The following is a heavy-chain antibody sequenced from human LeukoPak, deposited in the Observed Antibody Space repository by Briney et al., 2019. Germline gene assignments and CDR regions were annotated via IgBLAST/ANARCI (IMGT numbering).Heavy chain of an antibody. V-gene: IGHV3-9*01. Sequence: GGSLRLSCAASGFTFDDYAMHWVRHAPGKGLEWVSGISWNSGSIGYADSVKGRFTTSRDNAKNSLYLQMNSLRAEDTALYYCAKDGNGGYPRNWGQGTLVTVSS. CDR1: GFTFDDYA. CDR2: ISWNSGSI. J-gene: IGHJ4*02. CDR3: AKDGNGGYPRN. D-gene: IGHD5-12*01.